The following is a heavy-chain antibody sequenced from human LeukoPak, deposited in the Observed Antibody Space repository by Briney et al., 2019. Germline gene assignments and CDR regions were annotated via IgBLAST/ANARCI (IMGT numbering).Heavy chain of an antibody. Sequence: SQTLPLTCAVSGGSINSGDNSWNWIRLPPGRGLEWIGYIYHSATTFYNPSLKSRVTISVDRSRNQFSLRLTSVTAADSAVYYCARAPGYYGSGSPYLDSWGQGALVTVSS. J-gene: IGHJ4*02. CDR2: IYHSATT. CDR1: GGSINSGDNS. V-gene: IGHV4-30-2*01. D-gene: IGHD3-10*01. CDR3: ARAPGYYGSGSPYLDS.